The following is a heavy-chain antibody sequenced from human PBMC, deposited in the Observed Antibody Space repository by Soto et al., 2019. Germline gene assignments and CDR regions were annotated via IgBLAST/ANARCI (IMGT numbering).Heavy chain of an antibody. D-gene: IGHD6-19*01. CDR1: GFTVSSNY. J-gene: IGHJ5*02. CDR3: ARDRPVAGWFDP. CDR2: IYSGGST. Sequence: GGSLRLSCAASGFTVSSNYMSWVRRAPGKGLEWVSVIYSGGSTYYADSVKGRFTISRDNSKNTLYLQMNSLRAEDTAVYYCARDRPVAGWFDPWGQGTLVTVSS. V-gene: IGHV3-53*01.